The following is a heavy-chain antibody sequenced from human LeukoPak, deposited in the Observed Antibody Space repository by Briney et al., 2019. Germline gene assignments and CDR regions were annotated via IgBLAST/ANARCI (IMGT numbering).Heavy chain of an antibody. CDR2: VSTSGGST. J-gene: IGHJ4*02. CDR1: GLTFSRYA. V-gene: IGHV3-23*01. CDR3: AKARSSTVTTSFDY. Sequence: GGSLRLSCAASGLTFSRYAMSWVRQAPGKGLEWVSGVSTSGGSTYYADSVKGRFTISRDNSKNTLYVQMKSLRAEDTAVYYCAKARSSTVTTSFDYWGQGTLVTVSS. D-gene: IGHD4-17*01.